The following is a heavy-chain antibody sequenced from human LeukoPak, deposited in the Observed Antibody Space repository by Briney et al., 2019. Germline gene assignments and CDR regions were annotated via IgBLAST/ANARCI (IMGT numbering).Heavy chain of an antibody. Sequence: MASETLSLTCTVSGGSISSSSYYWGWIRQPPGKGLEWIGSIYYSGSTYYNPSLKSRVTISVDTSKNHFSLKLSSVTATDTAVYYCAGDLQTIFGVGKSGWFDPWGQGTLVTVSS. V-gene: IGHV4-39*02. CDR1: GGSISSSSYY. D-gene: IGHD3-3*01. CDR2: IYYSGST. CDR3: AGDLQTIFGVGKSGWFDP. J-gene: IGHJ5*02.